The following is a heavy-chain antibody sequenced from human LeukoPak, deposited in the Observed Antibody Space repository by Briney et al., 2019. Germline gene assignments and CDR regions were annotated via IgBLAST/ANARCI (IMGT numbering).Heavy chain of an antibody. D-gene: IGHD1-1*01. CDR3: ARDSVTTDAFDI. CDR2: IYYSGST. J-gene: IGHJ3*02. Sequence: SPSETLSLTCTVSGGSISSYYWSWIRQPPGKGLEWIGYIYYSGSTNYNPSLKSRVTISVDTSKNQFSLKLSSVTAADTAVYYCARDSVTTDAFDIWGQGTMVTVSS. V-gene: IGHV4-59*01. CDR1: GGSISSYY.